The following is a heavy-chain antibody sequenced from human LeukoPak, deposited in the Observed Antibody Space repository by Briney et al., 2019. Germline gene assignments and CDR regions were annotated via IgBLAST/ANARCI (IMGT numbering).Heavy chain of an antibody. CDR1: GYTFTSYD. CDR2: VNPNGGNT. Sequence: ASVTVSCKASGYTFTSYDINWVRQATGQGLEWMGWVNPNGGNTGYAQKFQGRVTMTRNTSITTAYMERSSLRSQDPAVYYCTRGQSRAPDYYDSSGSQDSWGQGTLVTVSS. D-gene: IGHD3-22*01. CDR3: TRGQSRAPDYYDSSGSQDS. J-gene: IGHJ4*02. V-gene: IGHV1-8*01.